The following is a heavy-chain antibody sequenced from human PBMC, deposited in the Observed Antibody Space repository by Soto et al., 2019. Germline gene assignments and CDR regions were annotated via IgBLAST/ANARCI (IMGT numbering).Heavy chain of an antibody. CDR3: ARSGDYSMDV. CDR1: GYSISSGYW. Sequence: QVQLQESDTGLVKPSETLSLSCAVSGYSISSGYWWTWVRQPPGKGLEWIGEMYHSGSTNYNPSLKSRVTISVEKSKNQFSLRLSSVTAADTAVYYCARSGDYSMDVWGKGTTVTVSS. V-gene: IGHV4-4*02. CDR2: MYHSGST. D-gene: IGHD1-26*01. J-gene: IGHJ6*04.